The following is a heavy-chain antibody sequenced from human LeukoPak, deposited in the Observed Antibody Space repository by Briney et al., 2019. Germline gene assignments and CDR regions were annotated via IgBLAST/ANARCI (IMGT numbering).Heavy chain of an antibody. J-gene: IGHJ4*02. CDR3: ARRSGWYPFDY. Sequence: GSLRLSCAASGFTFSSYAMSWIRQPPGKGLEWIGEINHSGSTNYNPSLKSRVTISVDTSKNQFSLKLSSVTAADTAVYYCARRSGWYPFDYWGQGTLVTVSS. CDR1: GFTFSSYA. V-gene: IGHV4-34*01. CDR2: INHSGST. D-gene: IGHD6-19*01.